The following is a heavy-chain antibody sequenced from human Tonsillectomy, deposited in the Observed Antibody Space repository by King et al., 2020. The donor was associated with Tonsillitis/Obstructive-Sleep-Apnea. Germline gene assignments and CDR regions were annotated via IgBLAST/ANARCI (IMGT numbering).Heavy chain of an antibody. CDR3: ARQQYYYYYMDA. J-gene: IGHJ6*03. CDR2: IYYSGST. CDR1: GGSISSSSYY. V-gene: IGHV4-39*01. Sequence: LQLQESGPGLVKPSETLSLTCTVSGGSISSSSYYWGWIRQPPGKGLEWIGSIYYSGSTYYNPSLKSRVTISVDTSKNQFSLKLSSVTAADTAVYYCARQQYYYYYMDACGKGTTVTVSS.